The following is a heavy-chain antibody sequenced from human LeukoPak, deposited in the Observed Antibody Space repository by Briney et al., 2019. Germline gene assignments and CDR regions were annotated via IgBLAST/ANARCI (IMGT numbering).Heavy chain of an antibody. CDR1: GGSITNTNYY. J-gene: IGHJ4*02. Sequence: SETLSLTCTVSGGSITNTNYYWGWIRQPPGKGLEWIGSIYYSGSTYYNPSLKSRVTISVDTSENQFSLKLSSVTAADTAVYYCASWRPSLPPDCWGQGALVTVSS. CDR2: IYYSGST. V-gene: IGHV4-39*01. CDR3: ASWRPSLPPDC.